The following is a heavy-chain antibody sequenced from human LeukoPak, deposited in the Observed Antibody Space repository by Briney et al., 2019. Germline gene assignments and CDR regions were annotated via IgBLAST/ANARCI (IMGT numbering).Heavy chain of an antibody. CDR1: GFTVSSNY. CDR3: ARIGESGSYYFDY. V-gene: IGHV3-53*01. J-gene: IGHJ4*02. D-gene: IGHD1-26*01. CDR2: IYSGGNT. Sequence: GGSLRLSCAASGFTVSSNYMSWVRQAPGKGLEWVSVIYSGGNTYYGDSVKGRFTISRDNFKNTLYLQMNSLRAEDTAVYYCARIGESGSYYFDYWGQGTLVTVSS.